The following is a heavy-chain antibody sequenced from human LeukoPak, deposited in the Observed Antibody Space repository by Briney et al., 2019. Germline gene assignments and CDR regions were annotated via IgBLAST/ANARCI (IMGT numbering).Heavy chain of an antibody. J-gene: IGHJ6*02. CDR1: GFIFSSYS. V-gene: IGHV3-48*04. Sequence: GGSLRLSCAASGFIFSSYSMNWVRQAPGKGLEWVSYISSSSSAIYYADSVKGRFTISRDNAKSSLYLQMNSLRVEDTAVYYCARGHYGMDVWGQGTTVTVSS. CDR3: ARGHYGMDV. CDR2: ISSSSSAI.